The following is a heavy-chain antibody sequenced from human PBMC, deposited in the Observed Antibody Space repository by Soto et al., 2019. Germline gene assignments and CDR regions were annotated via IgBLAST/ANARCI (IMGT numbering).Heavy chain of an antibody. V-gene: IGHV4-31*03. Sequence: SETLSLTCPVSGGSISSGGYYWSWIRQHPGKGLEWIGYIYYSGSTYYNPSLKSRVTISVDTSKNQFSLKLSSVTAADTAVYYCARDLRSDAFDIWGQGTMVTVSS. CDR1: GGSISSGGYY. CDR2: IYYSGST. J-gene: IGHJ3*02. D-gene: IGHD3-3*01. CDR3: ARDLRSDAFDI.